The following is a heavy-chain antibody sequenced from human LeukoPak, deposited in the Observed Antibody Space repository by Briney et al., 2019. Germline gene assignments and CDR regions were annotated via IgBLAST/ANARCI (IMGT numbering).Heavy chain of an antibody. Sequence: GGSLRLSCAASGFTFDDYATHWVRQAPGKGLEWVSLISGDGGSTYYADSVKGRFTISRDNSKNSLYLQMNSLRTEDTALYYCAKDIWGGYSGYDSYYFDYWGQGTLVTVSS. CDR2: ISGDGGST. J-gene: IGHJ4*02. CDR1: GFTFDDYA. V-gene: IGHV3-43*02. D-gene: IGHD5-12*01. CDR3: AKDIWGGYSGYDSYYFDY.